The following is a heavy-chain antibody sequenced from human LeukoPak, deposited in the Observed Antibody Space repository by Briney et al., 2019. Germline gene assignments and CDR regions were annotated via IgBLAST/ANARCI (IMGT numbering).Heavy chain of an antibody. CDR2: IYTSGST. CDR3: ARAGDSSGYEYSLDY. Sequence: SETLSLTCTVSGGSISSYYWSWIRQPAGKGLEWIGRIYTSGSTNYNPSLKSRVTMSVDTSKNQFSLKLSSVTAADTAVYYCARAGDSSGYEYSLDYWGQGTLVTVSS. CDR1: GGSISSYY. V-gene: IGHV4-4*07. J-gene: IGHJ4*02. D-gene: IGHD3-22*01.